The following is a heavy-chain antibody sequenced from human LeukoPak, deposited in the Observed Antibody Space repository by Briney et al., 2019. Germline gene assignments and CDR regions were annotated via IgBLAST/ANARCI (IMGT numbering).Heavy chain of an antibody. CDR1: GYSISSGYY. CDR2: IYYSGST. V-gene: IGHV4-38-2*02. J-gene: IGHJ4*02. D-gene: IGHD3-9*01. CDR3: ARHARGYYDILTPPNY. Sequence: PSETLSLTCTVSGYSISSGYYCGWIRQPPGKGLEWIGSIYYSGSTYYNPSLKSRVTISVDTSKNQFSLKLSSVTAADTAVYYCARHARGYYDILTPPNYWGQGTLVTVSS.